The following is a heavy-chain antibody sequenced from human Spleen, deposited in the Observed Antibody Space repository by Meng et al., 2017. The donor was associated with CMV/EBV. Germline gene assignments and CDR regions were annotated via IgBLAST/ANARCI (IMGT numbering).Heavy chain of an antibody. V-gene: IGHV3-21*04. CDR3: AKETDYTSSTGLLDY. CDR2: ISNNGHYI. D-gene: IGHD6-6*01. CDR1: GFTFSTYS. Sequence: GGSLRLSCAASGFTFSTYSMNWVRQIPGKGLEWVSSISNNGHYIYYVDSVKGRFTISRDNSKNSLYLQMNGLSAEDSALYYCAKETDYTSSTGLLDYWGQGTLVTVSS. J-gene: IGHJ4*02.